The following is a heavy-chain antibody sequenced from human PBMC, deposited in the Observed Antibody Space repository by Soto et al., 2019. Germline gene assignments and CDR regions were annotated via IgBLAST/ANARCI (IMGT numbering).Heavy chain of an antibody. Sequence: QVQLVESGGGVVQPGRSLRLSCAASGFTFSSYAMHWVRQAPGKGLEWVAVISYDGSNKYYADSVKGRFTISRDNSKKVLYVQMNSLRAEDTAVYYCARDPMGRYYGSGSYYFDYWGQGTLVTVSS. V-gene: IGHV3-30-3*01. CDR3: ARDPMGRYYGSGSYYFDY. J-gene: IGHJ4*02. CDR2: ISYDGSNK. CDR1: GFTFSSYA. D-gene: IGHD3-10*01.